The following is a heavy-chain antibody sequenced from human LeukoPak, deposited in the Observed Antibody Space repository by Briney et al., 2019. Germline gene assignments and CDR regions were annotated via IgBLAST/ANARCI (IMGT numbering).Heavy chain of an antibody. V-gene: IGHV3-53*01. Sequence: PGGSLRLPCVVSGLTVNSSFISWVRQAPGKGLEWVSVFYSGGATYFADSVKGRFTMSRDNSKNTLYLQMNSLRAEDTGMYYCARAVGGAFYMDVWGKGTPVTVSS. CDR2: FYSGGAT. D-gene: IGHD2-15*01. J-gene: IGHJ6*03. CDR3: ARAVGGAFYMDV. CDR1: GLTVNSSF.